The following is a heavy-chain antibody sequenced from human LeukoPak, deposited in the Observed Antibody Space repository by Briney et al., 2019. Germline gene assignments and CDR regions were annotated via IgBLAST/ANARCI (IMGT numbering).Heavy chain of an antibody. CDR3: AKGHGGNYQIDY. D-gene: IGHD4-23*01. CDR1: GFTFSSYG. J-gene: IGHJ4*02. Sequence: GGSLRLSCAASGFTFSSYGMHWVRQAPGKGLEWVAVISYDRSDKYYADSVKGRFTISRDNSKNTLYLQMNSLRAEDTAVYYCAKGHGGNYQIDYWGQGTLVTVSS. CDR2: ISYDRSDK. V-gene: IGHV3-30*18.